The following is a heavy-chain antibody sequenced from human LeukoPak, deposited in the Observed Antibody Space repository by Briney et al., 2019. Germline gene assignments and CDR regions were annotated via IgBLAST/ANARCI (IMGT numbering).Heavy chain of an antibody. CDR3: ARDSSGWYRAYRFFDY. D-gene: IGHD6-19*01. Sequence: GGSLRLSCAASGFTFSSYEMNWVRQAPGKGLEWVSYISSSGSTIYYADSVKGRFTISRDNAKNSLYLQMNSLRAEDTAVYYCARDSSGWYRAYRFFDYWGQGTLVTVSS. CDR2: ISSSGSTI. CDR1: GFTFSSYE. V-gene: IGHV3-48*03. J-gene: IGHJ4*02.